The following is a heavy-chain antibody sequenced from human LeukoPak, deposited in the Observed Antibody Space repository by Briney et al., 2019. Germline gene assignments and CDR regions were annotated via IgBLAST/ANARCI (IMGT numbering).Heavy chain of an antibody. V-gene: IGHV4-34*01. CDR3: ARGSDPVLLWCGELYYFDY. J-gene: IGHJ4*02. CDR2: INHSGST. Sequence: SETLSLTCAVYGGSFSGYYWSWIRQPPGKGLEWIGEINHSGSTNYNPSLKSRVTISVDTSKNQFSLKLSSVTAADTAVYYCARGSDPVLLWCGELYYFDYWGQGTLVTVSS. D-gene: IGHD3-10*01. CDR1: GGSFSGYY.